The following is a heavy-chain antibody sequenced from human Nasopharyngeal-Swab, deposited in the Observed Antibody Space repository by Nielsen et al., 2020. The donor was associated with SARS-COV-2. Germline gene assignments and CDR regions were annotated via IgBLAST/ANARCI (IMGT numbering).Heavy chain of an antibody. D-gene: IGHD5-18*01. J-gene: IGHJ6*02. CDR2: IDPSDSYT. V-gene: IGHV5-10-1*01. Sequence: VRQMPGKGLEWMGRIDPSDSYTNYSPSFQGHVTISADKSISTAYLQWSSLKASDTAMYYCIQASNYYYGMDVWGQGTTVTVSS. CDR3: IQASNYYYGMDV.